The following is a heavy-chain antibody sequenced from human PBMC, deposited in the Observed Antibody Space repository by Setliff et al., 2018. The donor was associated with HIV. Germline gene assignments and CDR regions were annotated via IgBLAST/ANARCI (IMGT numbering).Heavy chain of an antibody. CDR2: ISYDGTSK. V-gene: IGHV3-30*04. Sequence: GGSLRLSCEASESTFYAMHWVRQAPGKGLEWLAVISYDGTSKYYADSVKGRFTISRDNSKSTQYLQMNSLRTEDTAVYYCAGDRHYDTLTGFPYFDYWGQGTLVTVSS. J-gene: IGHJ4*02. CDR1: ESTFYA. D-gene: IGHD3-9*01. CDR3: AGDRHYDTLTGFPYFDY.